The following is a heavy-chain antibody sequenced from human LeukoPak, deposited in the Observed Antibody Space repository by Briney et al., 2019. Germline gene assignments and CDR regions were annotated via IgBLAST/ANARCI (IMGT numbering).Heavy chain of an antibody. Sequence: GGSLRLSCAASGFTFSSYGMHWVRQAPGKGLEWVAVISYDGSNKYYADSVRGRFTISRVNSKNTLYLQMNSLRAEDTAVYYCAKVADDDAFDIWGQGTMVTVSS. CDR1: GFTFSSYG. J-gene: IGHJ3*02. CDR3: AKVADDDAFDI. CDR2: ISYDGSNK. V-gene: IGHV3-30*18.